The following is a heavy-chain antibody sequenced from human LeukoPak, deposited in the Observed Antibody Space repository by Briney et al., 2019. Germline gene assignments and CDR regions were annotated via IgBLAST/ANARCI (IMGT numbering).Heavy chain of an antibody. J-gene: IGHJ4*02. V-gene: IGHV3-23*01. D-gene: IGHD4-23*01. Sequence: GGSLRLSCAASGFTFSTFATSWVRQAPGKGLERVSVMSSGGGSGTYYADSVKGRFTISRDNSKNTLYLQMNSLRAEDTALYYCAKGYYGGSATHFDSWGQGTLVTVSS. CDR2: MSSGGGSGT. CDR1: GFTFSTFA. CDR3: AKGYYGGSATHFDS.